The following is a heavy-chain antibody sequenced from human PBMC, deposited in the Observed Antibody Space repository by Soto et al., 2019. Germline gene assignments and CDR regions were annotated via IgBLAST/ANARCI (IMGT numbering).Heavy chain of an antibody. Sequence: GGSLRLSCAASGFTFNSYTMAWVRQAPGKGLEWVSYISSSSSTIYYADSVKGRFTISRDNAKSSLYLQMNSLRAEDTAVYYATRSAYMDVWGKGTTVTVSS. CDR2: ISSSSSTI. CDR3: TRSAYMDV. CDR1: GFTFNSYT. D-gene: IGHD2-2*01. J-gene: IGHJ6*03. V-gene: IGHV3-48*01.